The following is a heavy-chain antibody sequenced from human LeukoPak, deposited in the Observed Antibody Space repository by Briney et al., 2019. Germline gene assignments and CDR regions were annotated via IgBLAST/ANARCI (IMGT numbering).Heavy chain of an antibody. CDR1: GFTFGTYA. J-gene: IGHJ4*02. D-gene: IGHD3-3*01. Sequence: PGGSLRLSCTASGFTFGTYAMNWVRQAPGKGLQWVALIIGNAATIAYADSVRGRFTISRDNSKNTLYLQMNSLRVEDTAVYYCVKDRTPDGYYSVDYWGQGIPVTVSS. CDR2: IIGNAATI. V-gene: IGHV3-23*01. CDR3: VKDRTPDGYYSVDY.